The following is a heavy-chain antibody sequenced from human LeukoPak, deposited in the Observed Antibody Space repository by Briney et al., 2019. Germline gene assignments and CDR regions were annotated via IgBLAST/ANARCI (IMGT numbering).Heavy chain of an antibody. J-gene: IGHJ3*02. V-gene: IGHV1-8*03. CDR2: MNPNSGNT. CDR1: GYTFTSYY. Sequence: ASVKVSCKASGYTFTSYYMHWVRQAPGQGLEWMGWMNPNSGNTGYAQKFQGRVTITRNTSISTAYMELSSLRSEDTAVYYCARDGRELTSDAFDIWGQGTMVTVSS. D-gene: IGHD1-26*01. CDR3: ARDGRELTSDAFDI.